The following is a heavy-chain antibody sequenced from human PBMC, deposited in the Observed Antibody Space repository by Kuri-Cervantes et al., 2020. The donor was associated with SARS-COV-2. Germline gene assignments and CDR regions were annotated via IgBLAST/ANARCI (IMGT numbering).Heavy chain of an antibody. CDR2: INWNGGST. CDR1: GFTFDDYG. D-gene: IGHD4-11*01. CDR3: ARDGRSGTVTEVDWLDP. Sequence: LTCAVSGFTFDDYGMSWVRQAPGKGLEWVTGINWNGGSTGYADSVKGRFTISRDNAKNSLYVQMNSLRAEDTAVYYCARDGRSGTVTEVDWLDPWGQGTLVTVSS. J-gene: IGHJ5*02. V-gene: IGHV3-20*04.